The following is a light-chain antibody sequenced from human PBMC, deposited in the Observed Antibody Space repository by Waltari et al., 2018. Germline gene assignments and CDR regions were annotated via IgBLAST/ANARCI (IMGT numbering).Light chain of an antibody. V-gene: IGLV2-23*01. J-gene: IGLJ3*02. CDR1: SRDDGGSDR. CDR3: CSYAGSSTYVL. Sequence: QSALNKPASGSGSPGQSTTIPGTGTSRDDGGSDRVAWYQHHPGKAPKLIIYEATKRPSGVSDRFSASKSDNTASLTISGLQADDEANYYCCSYAGSSTYVLFGGGTRLTVL. CDR2: EAT.